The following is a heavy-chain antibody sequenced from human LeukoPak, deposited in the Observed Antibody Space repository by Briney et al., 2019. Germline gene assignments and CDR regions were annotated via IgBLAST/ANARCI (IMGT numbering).Heavy chain of an antibody. J-gene: IGHJ4*02. CDR3: ARVSVVDFWSGYSLDY. CDR1: GYTFTSYG. D-gene: IGHD3-3*01. V-gene: IGHV1-18*01. Sequence: GASVKVSCKASGYTFTSYGISWVRQAPGQGLEWMGWISAYNGNTNYAQKLQGRVTMTTDTSTSTAYMKLRSLRSDDTAVYYCARVSVVDFWSGYSLDYWGQGTLVTVSS. CDR2: ISAYNGNT.